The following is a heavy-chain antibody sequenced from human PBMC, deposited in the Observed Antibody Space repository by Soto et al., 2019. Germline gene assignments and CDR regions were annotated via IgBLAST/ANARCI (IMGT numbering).Heavy chain of an antibody. CDR1: GGSISSGGYS. V-gene: IGHV4-30-2*01. J-gene: IGHJ4*02. CDR2: IHHSGST. Sequence: PSETLSLTCAVSGGSISSGGYSWSWIRQPPGKGLEWIGYIHHSGSTYYNPSLKSRVTISVDRSKNQFSLKLSSVTAADTAVYYCARVGIAVASAFDYWGQGTLVTVSS. CDR3: ARVGIAVASAFDY. D-gene: IGHD6-19*01.